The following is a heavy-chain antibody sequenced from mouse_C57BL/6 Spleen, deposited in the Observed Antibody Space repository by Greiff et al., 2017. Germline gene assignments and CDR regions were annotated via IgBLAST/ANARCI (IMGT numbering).Heavy chain of an antibody. Sequence: QVQLQQSGAELVKPGASVKISCKASGYAFSSYWMNWVKQRPGKGLEWIGQIYPGDGDTNYNGKFKGKATLTADKSSSTAYMQLSSLTSEDSAVYFCAVITTVVPYYFDYWGQGTTLTVSS. D-gene: IGHD1-1*01. CDR3: AVITTVVPYYFDY. CDR1: GYAFSSYW. J-gene: IGHJ2*01. V-gene: IGHV1-80*01. CDR2: IYPGDGDT.